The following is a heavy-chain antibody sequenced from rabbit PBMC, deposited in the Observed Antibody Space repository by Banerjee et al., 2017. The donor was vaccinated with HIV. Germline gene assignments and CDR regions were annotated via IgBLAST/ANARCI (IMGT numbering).Heavy chain of an antibody. Sequence: QSLEESGGDLVKPGASLTLTCTASGFSFSSSYYMCWVRQAPGKGLEWIACIYAGSSGSTYYASWAKGRFTISKTSSTTVTLQMTSLTAADTATYFCARKGYAGYGYAYYFNLWGPGTLVTVS. CDR1: GFSFSSSYY. J-gene: IGHJ4*01. CDR3: ARKGYAGYGYAYYFNL. D-gene: IGHD6-1*01. CDR2: IYAGSSGST. V-gene: IGHV1S40*01.